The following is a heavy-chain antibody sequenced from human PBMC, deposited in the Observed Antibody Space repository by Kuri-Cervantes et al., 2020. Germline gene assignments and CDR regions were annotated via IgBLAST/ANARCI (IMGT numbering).Heavy chain of an antibody. CDR2: IKQDGSEK. D-gene: IGHD5-24*01. J-gene: IGHJ6*02. Sequence: GESLKISCAASGFTFSSYAMSWVRQAPGKGLEWVANIKQDGSEKYYVDSVKGRFTISRDNAKNTLYLQMNSLRAEDTAVYYCAREMATITPGMDVWGQGTTVTVSS. V-gene: IGHV3-7*01. CDR1: GFTFSSYA. CDR3: AREMATITPGMDV.